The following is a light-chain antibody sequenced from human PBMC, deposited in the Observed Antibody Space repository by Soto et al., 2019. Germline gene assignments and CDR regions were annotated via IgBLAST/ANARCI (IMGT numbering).Light chain of an antibody. V-gene: IGKV1-5*01. CDR3: QQYNSYQT. CDR2: DAT. CDR1: QSIRSQ. Sequence: DIQMTQSPSTLSASIGDRVTITCRASQSIRSQLAWYQQKPGKAPKVLIYDATSLASGVPSRFSGSGSGTEFTLNISSRQPDDFAIYWCQQYNSYQTFGQGTKVEI. J-gene: IGKJ1*01.